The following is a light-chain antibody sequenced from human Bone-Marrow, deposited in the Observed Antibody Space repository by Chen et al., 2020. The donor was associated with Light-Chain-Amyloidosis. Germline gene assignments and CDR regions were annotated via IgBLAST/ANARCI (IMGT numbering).Light chain of an antibody. V-gene: IGKV3-15*01. Sequence: IVMTQSPATLSVSPGERATLSCRASQSVSGNLAWYQQKPGQAPRLLIHGASTRATGIPARFSGSGSETEFTLTISSLQSEDFAVDYCQQYNDWPRTFGQGTKVDIK. CDR2: GAS. CDR1: QSVSGN. J-gene: IGKJ1*01. CDR3: QQYNDWPRT.